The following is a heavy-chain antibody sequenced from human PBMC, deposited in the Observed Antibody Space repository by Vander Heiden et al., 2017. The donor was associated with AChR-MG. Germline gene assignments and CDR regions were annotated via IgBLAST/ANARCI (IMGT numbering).Heavy chain of an antibody. V-gene: IGHV3-74*01. CDR2: IKNDGTIT. CDR1: GFTFSTYW. CDR3: AREGTGGLPFDY. Sequence: EVQLVESGGGLVQPGGSLSLSCSAPGFTFSTYWMHWVRQAPGKGLVWVSRIKNDGTITTYADYVKGRFTISRDNARSTLYLQLSSLRAEDTALYYCAREGTGGLPFDYWGQGTLVTVSS. J-gene: IGHJ4*02. D-gene: IGHD7-27*01.